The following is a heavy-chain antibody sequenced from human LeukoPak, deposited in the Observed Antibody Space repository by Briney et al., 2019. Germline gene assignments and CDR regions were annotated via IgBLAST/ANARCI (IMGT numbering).Heavy chain of an antibody. CDR1: GGSISSYF. J-gene: IGHJ4*02. CDR3: ARVPRQEGFDN. CDR2: IHTSGST. Sequence: SETLSLTCTVSGGSISSYFCSWIRQPAGKGLEWIGRIHTSGSTNYNSSLKSRVTMSVDTSKNQFSLNLSSVTAADTAVYYCARVPRQEGFDNWGQGTLVTVSS. V-gene: IGHV4-4*07.